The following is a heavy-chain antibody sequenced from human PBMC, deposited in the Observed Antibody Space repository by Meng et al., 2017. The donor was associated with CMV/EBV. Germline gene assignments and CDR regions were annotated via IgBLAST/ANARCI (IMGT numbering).Heavy chain of an antibody. CDR2: ISSSSSTI. Sequence: GGSLRLSCAASGFTFSSYSMNWVRQAPGKGLEWVSYISSSSSTIYYADSVKDRFTISRDNAKNSLYLQMNSLRAEDTAVYYCARDGYCSSTSCYAVAYWGQGTLVTVSS. D-gene: IGHD2-2*03. CDR1: GFTFSSYS. V-gene: IGHV3-48*04. CDR3: ARDGYCSSTSCYAVAY. J-gene: IGHJ4*02.